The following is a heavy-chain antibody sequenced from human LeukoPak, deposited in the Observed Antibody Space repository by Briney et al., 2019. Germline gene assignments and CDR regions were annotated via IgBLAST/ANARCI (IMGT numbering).Heavy chain of an antibody. J-gene: IGHJ3*02. D-gene: IGHD4-17*01. Sequence: GESLKISCKGSGYIFTSYWIGWVRQMPGKGLEWMGIIYPGDSDTRYSPSFQGQVTISADKSISTAYLQWSSLKASDTAMYYCARLSVTTVTPNDAFDIWGQGTMVTVSS. CDR2: IYPGDSDT. CDR3: ARLSVTTVTPNDAFDI. CDR1: GYIFTSYW. V-gene: IGHV5-51*01.